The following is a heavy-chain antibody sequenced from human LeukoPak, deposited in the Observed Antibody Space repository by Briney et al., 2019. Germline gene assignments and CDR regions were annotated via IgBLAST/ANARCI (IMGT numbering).Heavy chain of an antibody. CDR3: ARQGRRFFDRDAAFDI. Sequence: GASVKVSCKASGYTFNSYGISWVRQAPGRGLEWMGWISVYNRDTNYAQNLQGRVTLTTDTSTSTAYMELRSLRYDDTAVYYCARQGRRFFDRDAAFDIWGQGTMVTVSS. D-gene: IGHD3-9*01. V-gene: IGHV1-18*01. CDR2: ISVYNRDT. CDR1: GYTFNSYG. J-gene: IGHJ3*02.